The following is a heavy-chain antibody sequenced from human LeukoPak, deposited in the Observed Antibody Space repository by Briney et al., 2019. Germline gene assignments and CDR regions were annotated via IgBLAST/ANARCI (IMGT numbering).Heavy chain of an antibody. CDR2: ITDDEDT. J-gene: IGHJ4*02. CDR1: GFPFRSYA. Sequence: QAGGSLRLSCVASGFPFRSYAMTWVRQTPGKGLESVSVITDDEDTYYADSVKGRFTISRDNSQNTVFLRMNSLRVKDTAVYYCAKVDYWSPENYFDSWGQGTLVTVSS. CDR3: AKVDYWSPENYFDS. D-gene: IGHD1-1*01. V-gene: IGHV3-23*01.